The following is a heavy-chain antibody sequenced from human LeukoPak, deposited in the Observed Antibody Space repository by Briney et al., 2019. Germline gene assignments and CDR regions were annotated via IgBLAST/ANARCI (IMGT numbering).Heavy chain of an antibody. J-gene: IGHJ4*02. CDR1: GGSISYYY. CDR2: IYTSGST. Sequence: SETLSLTCTVSGGSISYYYWSWIRQPAGKGLEWIGRIYTSGSTNYNPSLKSRVTMSVNTSKNQFSLKLSSVTAADTAVYYCARRGSYPLTSLDYWGQGTLVTVSS. V-gene: IGHV4-4*07. D-gene: IGHD1-26*01. CDR3: ARRGSYPLTSLDY.